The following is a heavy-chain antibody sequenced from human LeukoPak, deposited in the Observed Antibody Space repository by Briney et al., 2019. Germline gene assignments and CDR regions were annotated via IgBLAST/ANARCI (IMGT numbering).Heavy chain of an antibody. CDR1: GGSISSYY. J-gene: IGHJ5*02. CDR2: IYYSGST. V-gene: IGHV4-59*01. D-gene: IGHD3-10*01. CDR3: ARGGGSGSYYKVRHWFDP. Sequence: SETLSLTCTVSGGSISSYYWSWIRQPPGKGLEWIGYIYYSGSTNYNPSLKSRVTISVDTSKNQFSLKLSSVTAADTAVYYCARGGGSGSYYKVRHWFDPWGQGTLVTVSS.